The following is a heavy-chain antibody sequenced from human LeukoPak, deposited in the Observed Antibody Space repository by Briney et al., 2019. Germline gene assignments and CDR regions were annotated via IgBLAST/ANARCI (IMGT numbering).Heavy chain of an antibody. V-gene: IGHV4-4*07. CDR1: GGSISSYY. Sequence: SETLSLTCTVSGGSISSYYWSWIRQPAGKGLEWIGRIYTSGSTNYNPSLKSRVTMSVDTSKNQFSLKLSSVTAADTAVYYCARGQPPFLECPLQHHMEGWGKGTTVTVSS. J-gene: IGHJ6*03. CDR2: IYTSGST. D-gene: IGHD3-3*01. CDR3: ARGQPPFLECPLQHHMEG.